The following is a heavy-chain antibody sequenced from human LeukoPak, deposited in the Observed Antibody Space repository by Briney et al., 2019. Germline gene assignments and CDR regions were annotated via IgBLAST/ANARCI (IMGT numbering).Heavy chain of an antibody. CDR1: GASFSDYN. D-gene: IGHD1-14*01. CDR2: INHRGST. V-gene: IGHV4-34*01. J-gene: IGHJ5*02. Sequence: PSETLSLTCAVYGASFSDYNWSWIRQPPGKGLEWIGEINHRGSTNYNLSLKSRVSISIDTSKNQFSLNLRSVTAADTAVYYCARRKTENWNHIRGWFDPWGQGTLVTVSS. CDR3: ARRKTENWNHIRGWFDP.